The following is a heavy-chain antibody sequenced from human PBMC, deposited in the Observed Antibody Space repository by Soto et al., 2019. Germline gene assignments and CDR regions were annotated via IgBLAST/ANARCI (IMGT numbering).Heavy chain of an antibody. CDR2: INPSGGKT. Sequence: ASVKVSFKASGYTFTNHYIHWVRQGPGQGPEWMGTINPSGGKTDYAQKFKGRVTLTSDTPTSTVYMELRSLRSEDTAIYYCARDEYHYGSGSSYSTLDDWGQGTLVTVSS. D-gene: IGHD3-10*01. J-gene: IGHJ4*02. CDR3: ARDEYHYGSGSSYSTLDD. CDR1: GYTFTNHY. V-gene: IGHV1-46*01.